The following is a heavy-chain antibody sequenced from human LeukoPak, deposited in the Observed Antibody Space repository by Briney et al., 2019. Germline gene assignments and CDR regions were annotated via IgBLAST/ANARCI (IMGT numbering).Heavy chain of an antibody. V-gene: IGHV1-69*04. CDR2: IIPILGIA. CDR3: ARDRGRPIVVVPAAITAGGYYYYGMDV. J-gene: IGHJ6*02. CDR1: GGTFSSYA. Sequence: SVKVSCKASGGTFSSYAISWVRQAPGQGLEWMGRIIPILGIANYAQKFQGRVTITADKSTSTAYMELSSLRSEDTAVYYCARDRGRPIVVVPAAITAGGYYYYGMDVWGQGTTVAVSS. D-gene: IGHD2-2*02.